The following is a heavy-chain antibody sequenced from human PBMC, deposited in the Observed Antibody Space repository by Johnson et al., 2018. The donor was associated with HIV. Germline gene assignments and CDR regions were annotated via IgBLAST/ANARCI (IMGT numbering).Heavy chain of an antibody. J-gene: IGHJ3*02. CDR1: GFTFSIYG. V-gene: IGHV3-30*18. CDR2: ISYDGSNK. D-gene: IGHD5-24*01. CDR3: AKDIGDGYSRCGAFDI. Sequence: HVQLVESGGGVVQPGRSLRLSCAASGFTFSIYGMHWVRQAPGKGLEWVAVISYDGSNKYYADSVKGRFTISRDNSKNMLYLQMNSMRAEDTAVYYCAKDIGDGYSRCGAFDIWGQGTMVTFSS.